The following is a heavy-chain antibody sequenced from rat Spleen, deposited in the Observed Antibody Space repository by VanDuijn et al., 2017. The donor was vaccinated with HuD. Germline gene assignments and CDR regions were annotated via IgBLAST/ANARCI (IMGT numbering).Heavy chain of an antibody. J-gene: IGHJ2*01. CDR1: GFTSTSFP. V-gene: IGHV5-46*01. CDR2: ISASGGST. CDR3: ARAHFDY. Sequence: EVQLVESGGGLVQPGGSMKLSCAVSGFTSTSFPVAWVRQAPTKGLEWVATISASGGSTYFRDSVKGRFTISRDNAKSTLYLQMDSLRSEDTATYYCARAHFDYWGQGVMVTVSS.